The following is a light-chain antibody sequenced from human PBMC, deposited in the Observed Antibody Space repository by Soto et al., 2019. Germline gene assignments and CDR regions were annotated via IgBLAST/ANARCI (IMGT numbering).Light chain of an antibody. CDR3: QQYNSYPLT. CDR2: ATS. J-gene: IGKJ4*01. CDR1: QSISSW. V-gene: IGKV1-5*01. Sequence: DIQMNQSPSTLSATVGDRVTITCRASQSISSWLAWYQQKPEKAPKPLIYATSSLQSGVPSRFSGSGSGTDFTLTISSLQPEDFATYYCQQYNSYPLTFGGGTKV.